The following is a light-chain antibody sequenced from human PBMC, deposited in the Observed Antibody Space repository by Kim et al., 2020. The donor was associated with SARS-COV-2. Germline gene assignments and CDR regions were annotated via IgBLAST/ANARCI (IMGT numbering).Light chain of an antibody. Sequence: SSELTQPPSMSVSPGQTASVTCSGDKLGDKYACWYQQKPGQSPVLVIYQDTKRPSGIPERFSGSNSGNTATLTISGTQAMDEADYYCQAWDSSTGVFGGGTQLTVL. J-gene: IGLJ3*02. CDR3: QAWDSSTGV. CDR2: QDT. V-gene: IGLV3-1*01. CDR1: KLGDKY.